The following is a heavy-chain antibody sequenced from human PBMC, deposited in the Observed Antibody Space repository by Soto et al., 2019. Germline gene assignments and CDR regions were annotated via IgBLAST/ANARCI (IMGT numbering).Heavy chain of an antibody. D-gene: IGHD3-9*01. V-gene: IGHV4-34*01. J-gene: IGHJ4*02. Sequence: SETLSLTCAVYGGSFSGYYWSWIRQPPGKGLEWIGEINHSGSTNYNPSLKSRVTISVDTSKNQFSLKLSSVTAADTAVYYCALAPNYDILTGYYTRAPSFDYWGQGTLVTVSS. CDR2: INHSGST. CDR3: ALAPNYDILTGYYTRAPSFDY. CDR1: GGSFSGYY.